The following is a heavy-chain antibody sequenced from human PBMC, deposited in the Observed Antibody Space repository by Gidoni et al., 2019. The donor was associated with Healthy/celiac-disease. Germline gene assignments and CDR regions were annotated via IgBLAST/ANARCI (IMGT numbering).Heavy chain of an antibody. V-gene: IGHV3-23*01. Sequence: EVQLLASGGGLVQPGGSLRLSCAASGFTFSSYALLWVRQAPGQGLEWVSAISGSGGSTYYADSVKGRFTISRDNSKNTLYLQMNSLRAEDTAVYYCAKDSQSPNQLLYDTFGYFDLWGRGTLVTVSS. J-gene: IGHJ2*01. CDR3: AKDSQSPNQLLYDTFGYFDL. D-gene: IGHD2-2*02. CDR2: ISGSGGST. CDR1: GFTFSSYA.